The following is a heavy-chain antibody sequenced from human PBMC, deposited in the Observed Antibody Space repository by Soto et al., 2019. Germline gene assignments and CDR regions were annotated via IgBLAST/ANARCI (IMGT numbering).Heavy chain of an antibody. CDR3: ARIFRIPETFNS. J-gene: IGHJ3*02. D-gene: IGHD3-3*01. Sequence: QVQLVQSGAEVKKPGASVKVSCKASGGTFSSYTISWVRQAPGQGLEWMGRIIPILGIANYAQKLQGRVTITPDKSTSTDYMGLSSLRSEDTAVYYCARIFRIPETFNSWGQGTMVTVSS. CDR2: IIPILGIA. CDR1: GGTFSSYT. V-gene: IGHV1-69*02.